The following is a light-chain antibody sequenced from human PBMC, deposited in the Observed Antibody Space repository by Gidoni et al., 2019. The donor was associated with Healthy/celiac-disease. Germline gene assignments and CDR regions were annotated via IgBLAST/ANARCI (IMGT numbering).Light chain of an antibody. J-gene: IGKJ4*01. CDR2: DAS. CDR3: QQRSNWPPRLT. CDR1: QSVSSY. V-gene: IGKV3-11*01. Sequence: EIVLKQSQATLSLSPGERATLSCRASQSVSSYLAWYQQKPGQAHRLLIYDASNRATGIPSRFSGSGSGTDFTLTIIILEPEDFAVYYCQQRSNWPPRLTFXGXTKVEIK.